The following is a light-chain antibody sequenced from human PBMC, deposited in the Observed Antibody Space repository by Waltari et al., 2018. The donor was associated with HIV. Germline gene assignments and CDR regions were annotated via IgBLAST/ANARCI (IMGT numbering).Light chain of an antibody. V-gene: IGKV1-12*01. Sequence: DIRMTQSPSSVSASVGDRVIITCRASQDISRFLAWYQQKPGKAPKLLIYSASSLQAGVPLRFSGSGSGTDFTLTISSLQPEDFATYYCQQADSFPHSFGQGTKLEIK. CDR1: QDISRF. J-gene: IGKJ2*03. CDR2: SAS. CDR3: QQADSFPHS.